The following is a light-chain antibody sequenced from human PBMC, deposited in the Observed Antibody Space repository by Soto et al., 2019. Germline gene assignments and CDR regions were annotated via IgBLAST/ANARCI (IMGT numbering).Light chain of an antibody. CDR3: CSYAGSATLDVV. J-gene: IGLJ2*01. CDR2: EGT. V-gene: IGLV2-23*01. CDR1: SSDVVSYYL. Sequence: QSALTQPASVSGSPGQSITISCTGASSDVVSYYLVSWYQQYPGKAPKLIIYEGTRRPSGVSDRFSGSNSGNTAFLTISGLQAEDEADYYCCSYAGSATLDVVFGGGTKLTVL.